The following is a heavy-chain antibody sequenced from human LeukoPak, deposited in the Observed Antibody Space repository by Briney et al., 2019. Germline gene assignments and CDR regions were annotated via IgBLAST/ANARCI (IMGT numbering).Heavy chain of an antibody. Sequence: SETLSLTCSVSGGSLTSYYWSWIRQSPGKALEWIGYIYYRGNTNFNPSLKSRVTISVDTSTKQFSLRLSSVTAADTAVYYCARHGREDVVDFDNWGQGTLVTVSS. CDR1: GGSLTSYY. D-gene: IGHD2-21*01. CDR3: ARHGREDVVDFDN. CDR2: IYYRGNT. J-gene: IGHJ4*02. V-gene: IGHV4-59*08.